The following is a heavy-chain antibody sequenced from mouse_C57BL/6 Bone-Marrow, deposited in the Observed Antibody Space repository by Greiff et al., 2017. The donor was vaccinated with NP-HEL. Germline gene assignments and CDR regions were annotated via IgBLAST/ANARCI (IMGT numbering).Heavy chain of an antibody. Sequence: QVQLQQPGAELVKPGASVKMSCKASGYTFTSYWITWVKQRPGQGLEWIGDIYPGSGSTNYNEKFKSKATLTVDTSSSTAYMQLSSLTSEDSAVYYCAREPYYYGSNLAWFAYWGKGTLVTVSA. CDR1: GYTFTSYW. J-gene: IGHJ3*01. CDR3: AREPYYYGSNLAWFAY. V-gene: IGHV1-55*01. CDR2: IYPGSGST. D-gene: IGHD1-1*01.